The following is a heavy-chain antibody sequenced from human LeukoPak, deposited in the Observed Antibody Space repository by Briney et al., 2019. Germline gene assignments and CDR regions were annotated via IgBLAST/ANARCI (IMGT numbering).Heavy chain of an antibody. Sequence: SETLSLTRTVSGGSIFSDYYYWGWIRQPPGKGLEWLGSFYFSGSTYDNPSLKSRVTISVDTSKNQFSLKLNSVTAADTAVYYCARHLYSSSRNPTFDYWGQGTLVTVSS. CDR3: ARHLYSSSRNPTFDY. V-gene: IGHV4-39*01. CDR1: GGSIFSDYYY. CDR2: FYFSGST. J-gene: IGHJ4*02. D-gene: IGHD6-13*01.